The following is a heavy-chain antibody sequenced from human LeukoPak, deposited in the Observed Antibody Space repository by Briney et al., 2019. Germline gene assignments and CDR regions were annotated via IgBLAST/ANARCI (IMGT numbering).Heavy chain of an antibody. CDR3: ARGAGNYYFYGMDV. CDR1: GGSISSYF. CDR2: IYYSGST. V-gene: IGHV4-59*01. Sequence: SETLSLTCTVSGGSISSYFWSWIRQPPGKGLEWIGHIYYSGSTNYNPSLKSRVPVSVDTSKNQFSLKLSSVTAADTAVYYCARGAGNYYFYGMDVWGQGTTVTVSS. J-gene: IGHJ6*02.